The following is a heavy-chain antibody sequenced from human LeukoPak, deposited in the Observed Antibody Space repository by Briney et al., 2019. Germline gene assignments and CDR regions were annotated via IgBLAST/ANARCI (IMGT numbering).Heavy chain of an antibody. D-gene: IGHD3-22*01. CDR3: ARDNPYYYLY. CDR1: GYTFRNYG. V-gene: IGHV1-18*01. Sequence: GASVKVSCKTSGYTFRNYGISWVRQAPGQGLEWMGWISCYNGDTKYTQKLQGRVTMTTDASTSTVYMELRSLRSDDTAVYYCARDNPYYYLYWGQGTLVTVS. CDR2: ISCYNGDT. J-gene: IGHJ4*02.